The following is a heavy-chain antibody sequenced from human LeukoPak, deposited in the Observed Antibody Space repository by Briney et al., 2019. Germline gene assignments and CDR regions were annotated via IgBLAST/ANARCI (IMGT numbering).Heavy chain of an antibody. CDR1: EFNYVRYA. D-gene: IGHD6-13*01. CDR2: ISSSSFKI. CDR3: VRDPSYGSSWYYYMDV. V-gene: IGHV3-48*04. J-gene: IGHJ6*03. Sequence: GGSLSLSCVASEFNYVRYAMNGLREGPGKGLEGVSYISSSSFKIGYADSVKGRFTIYRDNSKNSLYLQMDSLRVEDTAVYYCVRDPSYGSSWYYYMDVWAKGPRSPSP.